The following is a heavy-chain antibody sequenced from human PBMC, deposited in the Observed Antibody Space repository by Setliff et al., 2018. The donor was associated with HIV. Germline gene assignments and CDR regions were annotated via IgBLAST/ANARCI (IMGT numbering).Heavy chain of an antibody. CDR2: ISGYNGYT. V-gene: IGHV1-18*04. D-gene: IGHD3-10*01. CDR3: AGSRITMVRGAAYYYYMDV. Sequence: ASVKVSCKASGYTFTSYYIHWVRQAPGQGLEWMGWISGYNGYTNYAQNLQGRVTMTTDTSTSTAYMELRSLRSDDTAVYYCAGSRITMVRGAAYYYYMDVWGKGTTVTVSS. J-gene: IGHJ6*03. CDR1: GYTFTSYY.